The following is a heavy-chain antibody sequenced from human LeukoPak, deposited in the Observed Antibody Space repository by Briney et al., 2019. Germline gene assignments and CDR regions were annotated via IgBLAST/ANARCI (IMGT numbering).Heavy chain of an antibody. CDR1: GYTFTSYD. J-gene: IGHJ4*02. CDR3: ARGGTYLPFGY. CDR2: MNANSGDT. V-gene: IGHV1-8*01. Sequence: GAPVKVSCTASGYTFTSYDINWVRQATGQGLEWMGWMNANSGDTGYAQNFQGRVTMTRNTSISTAYMELSSLRSEDTAIYYCARGGTYLPFGYWGQGTLVTVSS. D-gene: IGHD3-10*01.